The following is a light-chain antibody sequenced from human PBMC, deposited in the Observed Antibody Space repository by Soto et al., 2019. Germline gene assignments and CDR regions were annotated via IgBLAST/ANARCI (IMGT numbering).Light chain of an antibody. V-gene: IGLV2-14*01. CDR2: EVS. CDR3: SSYTSSSALGV. Sequence: QSVLTQPASVSRSPGQSLTLSCTGTSSDVGGYNYVSWYQQHPGKAPKLMIYEVSNRPSGVSNRFSGSKSGNTASLTISGLQAEDEADYYCSSYTSSSALGVFGTGTKVTVL. J-gene: IGLJ1*01. CDR1: SSDVGGYNY.